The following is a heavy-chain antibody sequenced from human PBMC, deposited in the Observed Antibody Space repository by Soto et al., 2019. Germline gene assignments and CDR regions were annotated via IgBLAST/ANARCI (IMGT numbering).Heavy chain of an antibody. Sequence: SETLSLTCTVSGGSISSGDYYWSWIRQPPGKGLEWIGYIYYSGSTYYNPSLKSRVTISVDTSKNQFSLKLSSVTAADTAVYYCAREGSIRDFGVVTTIDYWGQGTLVTVSS. J-gene: IGHJ4*02. V-gene: IGHV4-30-4*01. CDR2: IYYSGST. CDR3: AREGSIRDFGVVTTIDY. CDR1: GGSISSGDYY. D-gene: IGHD3-3*01.